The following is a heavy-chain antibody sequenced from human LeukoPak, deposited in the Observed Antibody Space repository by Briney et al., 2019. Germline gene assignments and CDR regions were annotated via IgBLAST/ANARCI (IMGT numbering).Heavy chain of an antibody. Sequence: SETLSLTCTVSGGSISSSSYYWGWIRQPPGKGLEWIGIIYYSGSTYYNPSLKSRLTISVDTSKNQFSLKVSSVTAADTAVYYCARHQAGGSGMAVDYWGQGTLVTVSS. CDR1: GGSISSSSYY. CDR2: IYYSGST. V-gene: IGHV4-39*01. D-gene: IGHD3-10*01. CDR3: ARHQAGGSGMAVDY. J-gene: IGHJ4*02.